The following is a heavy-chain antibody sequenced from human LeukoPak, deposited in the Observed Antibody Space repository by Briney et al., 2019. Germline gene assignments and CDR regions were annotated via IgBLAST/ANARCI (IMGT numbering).Heavy chain of an antibody. D-gene: IGHD2-2*01. CDR3: ARFAAALDY. Sequence: SETLSLTCTVSGGSISSYYWSWTRQPPGKGLEWIGYIYYSGSTNYNPSLKSRVTISVDTSKNQFSLKLSSVTAADTAVYYCARFAAALDYWGQGTLVTVSS. V-gene: IGHV4-59*01. CDR2: IYYSGST. J-gene: IGHJ4*02. CDR1: GGSISSYY.